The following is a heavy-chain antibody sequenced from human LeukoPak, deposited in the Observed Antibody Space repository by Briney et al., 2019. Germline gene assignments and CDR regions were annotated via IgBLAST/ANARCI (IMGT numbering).Heavy chain of an antibody. J-gene: IGHJ4*02. CDR1: RFTFSSYA. V-gene: IGHV3-23*01. D-gene: IGHD3-10*01. Sequence: AGGSLTLSCAASRFTFSSYAMSWDRQAPGKGLEWDSAISGSGGSTYYADSVKGRFTLYRDHSKNTLYLQRDSLTAEDTAVYYCAKDTPEITMVPSWFGNWGQGTLVTVSS. CDR2: ISGSGGST. CDR3: AKDTPEITMVPSWFGN.